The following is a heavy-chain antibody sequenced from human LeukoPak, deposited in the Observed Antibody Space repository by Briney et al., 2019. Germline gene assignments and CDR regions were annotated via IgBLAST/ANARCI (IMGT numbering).Heavy chain of an antibody. CDR1: GFTFGTFW. CDR2: INSDGSST. Sequence: TGGSLRLSCAASGFTFGTFWMHWVRQAPGKGLVWVSRINSDGSSTVYADSVKGRFTISRDNAKNTLYLQMNSLRADDTAVYYCARSEYSSTWYGDYYYYYMDVWGKGTTVTVSS. J-gene: IGHJ6*03. V-gene: IGHV3-74*01. CDR3: ARSEYSSTWYGDYYYYYMDV. D-gene: IGHD6-13*01.